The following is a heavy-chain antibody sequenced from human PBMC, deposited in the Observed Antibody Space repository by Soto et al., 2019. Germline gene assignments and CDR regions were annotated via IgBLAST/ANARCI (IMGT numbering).Heavy chain of an antibody. D-gene: IGHD3-22*01. CDR3: ARAFTSPPRYYYDSSRLDL. CDR1: GGTFSSFG. J-gene: IGHJ5*02. V-gene: IGHV1-69*06. CDR2: IIPIFGTV. Sequence: SVKVSCKASGGTFSSFGISWVRQAPGQGLEWMGGIIPIFGTVNYAQKFQGRVTITADTTSIAYMELNSLRSEDTAVYYCARAFTSPPRYYYDSSRLDLWGQGALVTVSS.